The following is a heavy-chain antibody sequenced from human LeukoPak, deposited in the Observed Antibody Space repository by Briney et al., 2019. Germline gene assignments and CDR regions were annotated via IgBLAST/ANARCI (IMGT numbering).Heavy chain of an antibody. V-gene: IGHV4-31*03. Sequence: SETLSLTCTVSGGSVSSGSYSWSWIRQPPGKGLEWIGYIYYSGSTYYNPSLKSRVTISVDTSKNQFSLKLSSVTAADTAVYYCARDNTRFDFWSGSITQYYYGMDVWGQGTTVTVSS. J-gene: IGHJ6*02. D-gene: IGHD3-3*01. CDR2: IYYSGST. CDR1: GGSVSSGSYS. CDR3: ARDNTRFDFWSGSITQYYYGMDV.